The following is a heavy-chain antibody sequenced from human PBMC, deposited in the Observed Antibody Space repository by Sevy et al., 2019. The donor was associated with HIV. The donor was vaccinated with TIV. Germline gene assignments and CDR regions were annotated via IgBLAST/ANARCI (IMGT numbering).Heavy chain of an antibody. Sequence: GGSLRLSCAASGFSFSSYDMHWVRQAPGMGLEWVAVIRYDGSNKHYGDSVKGGFTISRDNSKNALYLQMSSLRAVDTAVYYCAREKVDTSMIFVEYYGMDVWGQGTTVTVSS. J-gene: IGHJ6*02. D-gene: IGHD5-18*01. V-gene: IGHV3-33*01. CDR2: IRYDGSNK. CDR3: AREKVDTSMIFVEYYGMDV. CDR1: GFSFSSYD.